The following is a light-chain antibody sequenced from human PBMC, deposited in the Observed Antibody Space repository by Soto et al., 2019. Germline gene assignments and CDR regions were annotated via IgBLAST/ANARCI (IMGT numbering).Light chain of an antibody. V-gene: IGLV2-14*01. CDR3: SSYTSNNILYV. CDR1: SSDVGDYNY. Sequence: QSVLTQPASVSGSPGQSITISCTGTSSDVGDYNYVSWYQQHPGKAPKLMIYEVSNRPSGVSNRFSGSKSGNTASLTISGLQAEDEADYYCSSYTSNNILYVFGTGTKATVL. J-gene: IGLJ1*01. CDR2: EVS.